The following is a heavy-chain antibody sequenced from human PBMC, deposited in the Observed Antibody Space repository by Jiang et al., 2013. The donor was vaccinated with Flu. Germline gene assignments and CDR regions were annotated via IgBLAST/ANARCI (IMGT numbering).Heavy chain of an antibody. CDR2: IYWNDDK. J-gene: IGHJ4*02. D-gene: IGHD1-26*01. Sequence: KPTQTLTLTCTFSGFSLSTSGVGVGWIRQPPGKALEWLALIYWNDDKRYSPSLKSRLTITKDTSKNQVVLTMTNMDPVDTATYYCAHILMGARADYWGQGTLVTVSS. V-gene: IGHV2-5*01. CDR1: GFSLSTSGVG. CDR3: AHILMGARADY.